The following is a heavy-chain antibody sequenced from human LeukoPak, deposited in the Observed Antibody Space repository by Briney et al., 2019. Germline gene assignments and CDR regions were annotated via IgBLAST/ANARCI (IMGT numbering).Heavy chain of an antibody. Sequence: GGSLRLSCAASGFTFSGYGMHWVRQAPGKGLEWLSSITSSSSYIYYADSVKGRFTISRDNAKNSLYLQMNSLRDEDTAVYYCARDPYSGSYGDYYYYYMDVWGKGTTVTISS. D-gene: IGHD1-26*01. J-gene: IGHJ6*03. CDR1: GFTFSGYG. V-gene: IGHV3-21*01. CDR3: ARDPYSGSYGDYYYYYMDV. CDR2: ITSSSSYI.